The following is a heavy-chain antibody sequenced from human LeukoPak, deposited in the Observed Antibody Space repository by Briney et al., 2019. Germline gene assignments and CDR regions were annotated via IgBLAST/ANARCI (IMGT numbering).Heavy chain of an antibody. Sequence: QPGGSLRLFCAVAGFTFGGRLTRWVRHAPGKGRVWVALIKDDGRTTNYADSVKGRFTASRDDAKNTVYLQMSSLRAEDTAVYYCHPLAFVTDWGQGTLVTVSS. V-gene: IGHV3-74*01. D-gene: IGHD3-16*01. J-gene: IGHJ4*02. CDR3: HPLAFVTD. CDR2: IKDDGRTT. CDR1: GFTFGGRL.